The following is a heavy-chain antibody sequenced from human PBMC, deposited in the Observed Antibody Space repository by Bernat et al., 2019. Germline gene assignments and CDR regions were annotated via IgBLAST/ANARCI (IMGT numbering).Heavy chain of an antibody. CDR3: ARVRF. CDR1: GFTFSSYA. D-gene: IGHD3-10*01. CDR2: ISYDGSNK. Sequence: QVQLVESGGGVVQPGRSLRLSCAASGFTFSSYAMHWVRQAPGKGLEWVAVISYDGSNKYYADSVKSRFTISRDKSKNTLYLQMNSLRAEDTAVYYCARVRFWGQGTLVTVSS. V-gene: IGHV3-30*01. J-gene: IGHJ4*02.